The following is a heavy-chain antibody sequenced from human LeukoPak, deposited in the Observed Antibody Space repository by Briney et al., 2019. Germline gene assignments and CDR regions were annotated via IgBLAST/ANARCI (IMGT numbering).Heavy chain of an antibody. Sequence: ASVKVSYTASGYTFTGHFMHWVRQAPGQGLEWMGWIEPKSGGTHYGHKFQGRVTMTRDTSMSTAYMELSRLKADDTAVYYCAREMGVVPTAIPTVDSWGQGTLVTVSS. D-gene: IGHD2-2*02. CDR2: IEPKSGGT. J-gene: IGHJ4*02. CDR1: GYTFTGHF. CDR3: AREMGVVPTAIPTVDS. V-gene: IGHV1-2*02.